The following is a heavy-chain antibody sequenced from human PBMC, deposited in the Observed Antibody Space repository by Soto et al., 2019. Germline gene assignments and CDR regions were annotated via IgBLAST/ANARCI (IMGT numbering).Heavy chain of an antibody. CDR2: IKYDASAT. V-gene: IGHV3-74*01. CDR3: VRGARNYYYVDV. CDR1: GFTFSNYW. J-gene: IGHJ6*03. Sequence: EVQLVESGGGLVQPGGSLRLSCAASGFTFSNYWMHWVRQAPGTGLVWVSRIKYDASATNYADSVKGRFTISRDNAKDTVYLQMNGLRVDDTAVYYWVRGARNYYYVDVWGKGTTVNV.